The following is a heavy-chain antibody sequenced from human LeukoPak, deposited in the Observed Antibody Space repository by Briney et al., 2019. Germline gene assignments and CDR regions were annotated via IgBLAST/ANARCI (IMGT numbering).Heavy chain of an antibody. CDR1: GFTFGSHA. Sequence: GGSLRLSCEAAGFTFGSHAMDWVRQAPGRGLEWVAAIFGGVGSPHYADSVKGRFTISTDNPRNTVYLQINSLRDDDTAVYYCGKTTVGYGSGQKPAWPVDFWGQGTLVTVSS. D-gene: IGHD6-19*01. CDR3: GKTTVGYGSGQKPAWPVDF. V-gene: IGHV3-23*01. CDR2: IFGGVGSP. J-gene: IGHJ4*02.